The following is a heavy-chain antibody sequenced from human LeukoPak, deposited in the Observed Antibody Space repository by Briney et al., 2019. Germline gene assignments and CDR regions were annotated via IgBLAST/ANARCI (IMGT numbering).Heavy chain of an antibody. CDR1: GFTFSSYG. CDR2: IWYDGSNK. V-gene: IGHV3-33*01. Sequence: GGSLRLSCAASGFTFSSYGMHWVRQAPGKGVEWVAVIWYDGSNKYYADSVKGRFTISRDNSKNTLYLQMNSLRAEDTAVYYCARDLTGEMDYFDYWGQGTLVTVSS. J-gene: IGHJ4*02. CDR3: ARDLTGEMDYFDY. D-gene: IGHD7-27*01.